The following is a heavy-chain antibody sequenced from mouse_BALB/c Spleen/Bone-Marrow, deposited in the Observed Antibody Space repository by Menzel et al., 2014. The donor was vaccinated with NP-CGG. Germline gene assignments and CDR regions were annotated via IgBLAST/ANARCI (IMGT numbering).Heavy chain of an antibody. CDR1: GYSFTGYF. Sequence: VHVKQSGPELVKPGASVKISCKASGYSFTGYFMNWVKQSHGKSLEWIGRINPYNGDTFYNQKFKGKATLTVDKSSSTAHMELLSLTSEDSAVYYCAPGWDGYYVGVFAYWGQGTLVTVSA. D-gene: IGHD2-3*01. J-gene: IGHJ3*01. CDR3: APGWDGYYVGVFAY. CDR2: INPYNGDT. V-gene: IGHV1-37*01.